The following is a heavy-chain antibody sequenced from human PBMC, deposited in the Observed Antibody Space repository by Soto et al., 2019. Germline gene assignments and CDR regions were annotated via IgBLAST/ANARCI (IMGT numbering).Heavy chain of an antibody. J-gene: IGHJ4*02. D-gene: IGHD2-2*01. Sequence: TPALTCTVSDGSISSGGYYWSWIRQHPGKGLEWIGYIYYSGSTYYNPSLKSRVTISVDTSKNQFSLKLSSVTAADTAVYYCARALGYCSSTSCPEANWGQGTLVTVSS. V-gene: IGHV4-31*03. CDR1: DGSISSGGYY. CDR2: IYYSGST. CDR3: ARALGYCSSTSCPEAN.